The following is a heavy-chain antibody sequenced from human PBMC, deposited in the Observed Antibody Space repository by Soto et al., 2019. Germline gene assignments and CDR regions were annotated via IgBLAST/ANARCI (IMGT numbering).Heavy chain of an antibody. J-gene: IGHJ4*02. V-gene: IGHV3-23*01. CDR2: ISGSGGST. CDR3: AKEFPTYSSSWYGFDY. Sequence: EVQLLESGGGLVQPGGSLRLSCAASGFTFSSYAMSWVRQAPGKRLEWVSTISGSGGSTYYADSVKGRFTISRDNSKNTLYLQMNSLRAEDTAVYYCAKEFPTYSSSWYGFDYWGQGTLVTVSS. CDR1: GFTFSSYA. D-gene: IGHD6-13*01.